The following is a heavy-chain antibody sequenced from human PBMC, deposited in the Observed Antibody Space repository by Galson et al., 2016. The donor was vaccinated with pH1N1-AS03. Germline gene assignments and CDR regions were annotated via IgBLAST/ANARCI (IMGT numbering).Heavy chain of an antibody. CDR1: GGSVNTKNYY. CDR2: VFYTGAT. Sequence: ETLSLTCSVSGGSVNTKNYYWTWIRQSPEKGLEWIGYVFYTGATNYNPSLQSRLTVSIGKSKNQFSLKLSSVTAADTAVYFCAREGYGSGSYYPYYFDYWGQGALVTVSS. V-gene: IGHV4-61*01. J-gene: IGHJ4*02. CDR3: AREGYGSGSYYPYYFDY. D-gene: IGHD3-10*01.